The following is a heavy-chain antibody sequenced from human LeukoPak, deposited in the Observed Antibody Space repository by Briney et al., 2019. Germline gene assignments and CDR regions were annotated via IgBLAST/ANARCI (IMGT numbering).Heavy chain of an antibody. Sequence: GGSLRLSCAASGFTFSSYWMSWVRQAPGKGLEWVANIKQDGSEKYYVDSVKGRFTISRDNAKNSLYLQMNSLRAEDTAVYYCARERILRFLEGSTLDYWGQGTLVTVSS. CDR1: GFTFSSYW. CDR2: IKQDGSEK. V-gene: IGHV3-7*01. D-gene: IGHD3-3*01. CDR3: ARERILRFLEGSTLDY. J-gene: IGHJ4*02.